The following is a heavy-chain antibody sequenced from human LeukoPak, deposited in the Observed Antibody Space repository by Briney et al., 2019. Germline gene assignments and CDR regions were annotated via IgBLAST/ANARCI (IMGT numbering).Heavy chain of an antibody. CDR2: IYYSGST. Sequence: PSETLSLTCTVSGGSFSSSSYSWGWIRQPPGMGLEWIGSIYYSGSTYYNPSLKSRVTISVDTSKNQFSLKLSSVTAADTAVYYCARSDCSSTSCYAFDIWGQGTMVTVSS. V-gene: IGHV4-39*01. D-gene: IGHD2-2*01. J-gene: IGHJ3*02. CDR1: GGSFSSSSYS. CDR3: ARSDCSSTSCYAFDI.